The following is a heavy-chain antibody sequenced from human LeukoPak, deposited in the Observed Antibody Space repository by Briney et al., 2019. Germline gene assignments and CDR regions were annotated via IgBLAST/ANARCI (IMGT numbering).Heavy chain of an antibody. V-gene: IGHV3-7*04. CDR3: ARVDGRYYYYYGMDV. CDR2: IKQDGSEK. Sequence: GGSLRLSCAASGFTFSSYLMSWVRQAPGKGLEWVANIKQDGSEKYYVDSVKGRFTISRDNAKNSLYLQMISLRAEDTAVYFCARVDGRYYYYYGMDVWGQGTTVTVSS. CDR1: GFTFSSYL. J-gene: IGHJ6*02.